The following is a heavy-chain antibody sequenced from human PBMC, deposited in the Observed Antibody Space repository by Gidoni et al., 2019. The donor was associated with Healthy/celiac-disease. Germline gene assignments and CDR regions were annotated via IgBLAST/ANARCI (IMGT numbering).Heavy chain of an antibody. CDR2: ISWDGGST. D-gene: IGHD6-13*01. CDR3: AKDRLGEIAATYFVY. J-gene: IGHJ4*02. CDR1: GFTFDDYT. V-gene: IGHV3-43*01. Sequence: EVQLVESGGVVVQPGGSLRLSCAASGFTFDDYTMHWVRQAPGKGLEWVSLISWDGGSTYYADSVKGRFTISRDNSKNSLYLQMNSLRTEDTALYYCAKDRLGEIAATYFVYWGQGTLVTVSS.